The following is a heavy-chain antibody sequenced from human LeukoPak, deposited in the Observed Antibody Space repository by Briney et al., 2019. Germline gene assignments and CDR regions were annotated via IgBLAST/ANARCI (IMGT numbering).Heavy chain of an antibody. CDR1: GFTFSSYA. V-gene: IGHV3-64*01. J-gene: IGHJ4*02. CDR3: VKDSRGGSYLGPTEY. D-gene: IGHD1-26*01. Sequence: GGSLRLSCAASGFTFSSYAMHWVRQAPGKGLEYVSAISSNGGSTYYANSVKGRFTISRDNSKNTLYLQMNSLRAEDTAVYYCVKDSRGGSYLGPTEYWGQGTLVTVSS. CDR2: ISSNGGST.